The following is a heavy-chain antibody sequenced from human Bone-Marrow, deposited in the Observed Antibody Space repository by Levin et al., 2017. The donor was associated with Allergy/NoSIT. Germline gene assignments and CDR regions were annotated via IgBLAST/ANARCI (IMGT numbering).Heavy chain of an antibody. CDR2: ILNSGST. Sequence: KASETLSLTCTVSGGSISSYYWSWIRQPPGKGLEWLGYILNSGSTNYNPSLKSRVTISVDTSKNQFSLKLSSVTAADTAVYYCARDPSRLRGGADYYYGMDVWGQGTTVTVSS. J-gene: IGHJ6*02. V-gene: IGHV4-59*01. CDR1: GGSISSYY. D-gene: IGHD4-17*01. CDR3: ARDPSRLRGGADYYYGMDV.